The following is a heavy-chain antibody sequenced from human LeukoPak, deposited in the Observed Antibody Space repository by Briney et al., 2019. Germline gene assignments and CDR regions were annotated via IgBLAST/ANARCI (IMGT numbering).Heavy chain of an antibody. V-gene: IGHV1-18*01. CDR3: ARGGLPSRELGGDY. Sequence: GASGNVSCKASGYTFTSYGISWVRHAPGQGIEWMGWISAYSGNTNYAQKLQGRFTMTTDTSTSTVYMQLRSLRADDTAVYYCARGGLPSRELGGDYWGQGTLVTVSS. J-gene: IGHJ4*02. CDR1: GYTFTSYG. D-gene: IGHD1-26*01. CDR2: ISAYSGNT.